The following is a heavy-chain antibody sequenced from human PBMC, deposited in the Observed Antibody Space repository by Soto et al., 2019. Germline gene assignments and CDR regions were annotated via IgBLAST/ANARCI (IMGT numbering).Heavy chain of an antibody. Sequence: AASVKVSCKASGGTFSSYAISWVRQAPGQGLEWMGGIIPIFGTANYAQKFQGRVTITADESTSTAYMELSSLRSEDTAVYYCAVSIAARNLNWGQGTLVTVSS. V-gene: IGHV1-69*13. CDR1: GGTFSSYA. CDR2: IIPIFGTA. CDR3: AVSIAARNLN. J-gene: IGHJ4*02. D-gene: IGHD6-6*01.